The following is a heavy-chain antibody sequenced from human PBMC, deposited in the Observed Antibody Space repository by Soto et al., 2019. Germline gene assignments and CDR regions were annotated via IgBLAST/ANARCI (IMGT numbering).Heavy chain of an antibody. CDR2: IIPMFGTA. D-gene: IGHD5-18*01. CDR3: ASGIQLWLRRINNGYSG. Sequence: QVQLVQSGAEVKKPESSVKVSCKAPGGTFSTYAISCVRQAPGQGLEWMGGIIPMFGTANYAQRFQDIVTITADESTNTVYMELSSLRSEDTAVYFCASGIQLWLRRINNGYSGWGQGTLVTVSS. J-gene: IGHJ4*02. V-gene: IGHV1-69*12. CDR1: GGTFSTYA.